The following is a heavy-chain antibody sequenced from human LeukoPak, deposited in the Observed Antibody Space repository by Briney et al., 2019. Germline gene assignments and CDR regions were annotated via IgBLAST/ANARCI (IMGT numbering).Heavy chain of an antibody. V-gene: IGHV3-21*01. CDR2: ISSSSSYI. CDR1: GFTFSSYS. Sequence: GGSLRLSCAASGFTFSSYSMNWVRQAPGKGLEWVSSISSSSSYIYYADSVKGRFTISRDNAKNSLYLQMNSLRAEDTAVYYCARDSSGYWVFDYWAREPWSPSPQ. CDR3: ARDSSGYWVFDY. D-gene: IGHD3-22*01. J-gene: IGHJ4*02.